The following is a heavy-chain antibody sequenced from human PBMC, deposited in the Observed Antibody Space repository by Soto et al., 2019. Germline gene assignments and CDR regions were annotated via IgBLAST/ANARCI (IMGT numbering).Heavy chain of an antibody. CDR3: ARQRCSSCYARGFDY. CDR2: IYYSGST. D-gene: IGHD2-2*01. CDR1: GGSISCNRYN. J-gene: IGHJ4*02. Sequence: SETLSLTCTVSGGSISCNRYNWGWIRQPPGKGLEWIGSIYYSGSTYYNPSLKSRVTISVDTSKNQFSLRLSSVTAADTAVFYCARQRCSSCYARGFDYWGQGTLVTVS. V-gene: IGHV4-39*01.